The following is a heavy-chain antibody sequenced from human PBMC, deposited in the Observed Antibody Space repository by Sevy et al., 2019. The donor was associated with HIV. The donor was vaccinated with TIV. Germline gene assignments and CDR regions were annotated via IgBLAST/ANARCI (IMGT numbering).Heavy chain of an antibody. CDR3: AKDRVSGTYYTGDFHY. CDR2: ISLSGGDT. V-gene: IGHV3-23*01. J-gene: IGHJ4*02. Sequence: GGSLRLSCAASGFTFSTYAMTWVRQAPGKGLEWVSVISLSGGDTYYTDSVKGRFTISRDNSKNTLYLQMNSLRAEDTAVYYCAKDRVSGTYYTGDFHYWGQGTLVTVSS. CDR1: GFTFSTYA. D-gene: IGHD3-10*01.